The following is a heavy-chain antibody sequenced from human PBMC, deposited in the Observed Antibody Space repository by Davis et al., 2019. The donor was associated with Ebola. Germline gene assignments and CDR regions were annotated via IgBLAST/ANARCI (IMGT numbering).Heavy chain of an antibody. Sequence: SETLSLTCTVSGDSISRGDYFWSWIRQSPGKDLEWIGYTDYIGSPYYNPSLRSRVAISVDTSKNQFSLKLNSVVVADTAMYYCARQTVSQSWSSFYFDFWGQGTLVNVSS. D-gene: IGHD6-13*01. CDR1: GDSISRGDYF. CDR2: TDYIGSP. V-gene: IGHV4-30-4*01. CDR3: ARQTVSQSWSSFYFDF. J-gene: IGHJ4*02.